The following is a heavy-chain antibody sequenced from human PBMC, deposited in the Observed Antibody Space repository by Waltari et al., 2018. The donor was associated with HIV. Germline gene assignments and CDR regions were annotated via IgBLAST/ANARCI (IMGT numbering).Heavy chain of an antibody. J-gene: IGHJ5*01. CDR1: GGSIGSCS. V-gene: IGHV4-59*01. D-gene: IGHD5-18*01. CDR3: ARARGDYGYGMDA. CDR2: VFFSGAA. Sequence: QVQLQVSGPGRVRPMETLSLTGSMSGGSIGSCSWSWVRQSPGTGGEWIGYVFFSGAAEYSPPFKSRATISIDTARNRISLHLKSVTVADTALYYCARARGDYGYGMDAWDRGTLVTV.